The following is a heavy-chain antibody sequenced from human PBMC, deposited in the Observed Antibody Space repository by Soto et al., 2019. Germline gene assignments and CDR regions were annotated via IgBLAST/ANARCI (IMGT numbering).Heavy chain of an antibody. D-gene: IGHD3-9*01. J-gene: IGHJ3*02. CDR3: ARHDYYHRTFDI. CDR1: GGSVGTGAYY. Sequence: XETLSLTCRVSGGSVGTGAYYWSWIRQPPGKGLEWIGYTLYSGSPNYNPSLQSLQSRVTISVDTSRNQFSLRLTSVTAADTALYYCARHDYYHRTFDIWGQGTLVTVSS. CDR2: TLYSGSP. V-gene: IGHV4-61*08.